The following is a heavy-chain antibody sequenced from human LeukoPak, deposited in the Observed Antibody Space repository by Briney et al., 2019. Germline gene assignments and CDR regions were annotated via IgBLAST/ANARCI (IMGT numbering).Heavy chain of an antibody. J-gene: IGHJ4*02. CDR3: ARADESGYYDY. D-gene: IGHD3-3*01. CDR2: IYHSGST. Sequence: TASQTLSLTCAVSGGSISSGGYSWSWLRQPPGKGLEWIGYIYHSGSTYYSPSLKSRVTISVDRSKNQFSLKLSSVTAADTAVYYCARADESGYYDYWGQGTLVTVSS. CDR1: GGSISSGGYS. V-gene: IGHV4-30-2*01.